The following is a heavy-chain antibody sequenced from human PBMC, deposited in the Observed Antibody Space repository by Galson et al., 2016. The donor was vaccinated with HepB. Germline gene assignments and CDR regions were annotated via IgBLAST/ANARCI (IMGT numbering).Heavy chain of an antibody. J-gene: IGHJ6*02. V-gene: IGHV6-1*01. D-gene: IGHD3-10*01. Sequence: CAISGDSVSSNNAAWNWIRQSPSRGLEWLGRTYYRSKWYNDYAVSVNSRITVNPDTSKNQFSLHLSSVTPEDTAVYYCASAWGRGRYYYSSGNLNLVGGLDVWGQGTTVSVSS. CDR2: TYYRSKWYN. CDR3: ASAWGRGRYYYSSGNLNLVGGLDV. CDR1: GDSVSSNNAA.